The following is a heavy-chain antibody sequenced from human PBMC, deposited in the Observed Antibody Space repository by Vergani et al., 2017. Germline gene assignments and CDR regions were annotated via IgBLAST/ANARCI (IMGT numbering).Heavy chain of an antibody. CDR1: GGSISSGGYY. CDR3: ARLPGGYYYYYMDV. CDR2: IYYSGST. J-gene: IGHJ6*03. D-gene: IGHD3-10*01. Sequence: QLQLQESGSGLVKPSQTLSLTCTVSGGSISSGGYYWSWIRQHPGKGLEWIGYIYYSGSTYYNPSLKSRVTISVDTSKNQFSLKLSSVTAADTAVYYCARLPGGYYYYYMDVWGKGTTVTVSS. V-gene: IGHV4-31*03.